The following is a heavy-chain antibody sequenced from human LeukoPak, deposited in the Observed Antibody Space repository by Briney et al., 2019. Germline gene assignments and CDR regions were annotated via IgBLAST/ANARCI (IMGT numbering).Heavy chain of an antibody. CDR2: NYYSGSA. J-gene: IGHJ3*02. D-gene: IGHD2-2*01. Sequence: PSQTLSLTCNVSGVSVSDGRYYWTWIRQHPGKGLEWIGYNYYSGSAKYNPSLKNRLTISIDTSKNQFSLHLSSVTAADTATYYCATPYCSSISCLDVFNMWGQGTRVTVSS. CDR3: ATPYCSSISCLDVFNM. V-gene: IGHV4-31*03. CDR1: GVSVSDGRYY.